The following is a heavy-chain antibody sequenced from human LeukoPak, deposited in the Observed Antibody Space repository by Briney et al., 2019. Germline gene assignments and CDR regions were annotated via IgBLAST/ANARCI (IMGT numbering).Heavy chain of an antibody. CDR3: ARDPRPYSGSGLHFDI. Sequence: GGSLRLSCAASGFTFSSYSMNWVRQAPGKGLEWVSFIGSSSSPTYYADSVKGRFTVSRDNAKNSLYLHLNSLRDEDTAVYYCARDPRPYSGSGLHFDIWGQGTLVTVSS. J-gene: IGHJ3*02. V-gene: IGHV3-48*02. CDR1: GFTFSSYS. D-gene: IGHD1-26*01. CDR2: IGSSSSPT.